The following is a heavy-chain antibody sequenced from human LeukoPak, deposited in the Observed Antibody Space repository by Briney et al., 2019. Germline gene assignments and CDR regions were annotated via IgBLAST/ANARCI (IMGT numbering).Heavy chain of an antibody. CDR2: IIPIFGTA. J-gene: IGHJ4*02. CDR3: AKDRLSQDGTFDY. Sequence: GASVKVSCKASGGTFSSYAISWVRQAPGQGLEWMGGIIPIFGTANYAQKFQGRVTITADESTSTAYMELSSLRSEDTAVYYCAKDRLSQDGTFDYWGQGTLVTVSS. V-gene: IGHV1-69*13. CDR1: GGTFSSYA.